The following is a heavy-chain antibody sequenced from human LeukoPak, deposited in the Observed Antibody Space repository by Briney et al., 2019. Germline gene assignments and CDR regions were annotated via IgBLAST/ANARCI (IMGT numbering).Heavy chain of an antibody. CDR3: ARDALGSYDY. D-gene: IGHD3-10*01. Sequence: GGSLRLSCEASGFTFRDFYMFWIRQAPGKGLEWISYISNTGSTMYYADSVKGRFTISRDNAKNTLYLQMNSLRAEDTAVYYCARDALGSYDYWGQGALVTVSS. CDR1: GFTFRDFY. J-gene: IGHJ4*02. V-gene: IGHV3-11*01. CDR2: ISNTGSTM.